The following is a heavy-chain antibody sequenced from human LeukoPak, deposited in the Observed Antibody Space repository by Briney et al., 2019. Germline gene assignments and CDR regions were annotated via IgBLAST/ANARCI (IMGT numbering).Heavy chain of an antibody. J-gene: IGHJ3*02. V-gene: IGHV3-30-3*01. D-gene: IGHD1-1*01. CDR2: ISYDGSNK. CDR1: GFTFSSYA. Sequence: GGSLRLSCAASGFTFSSYAMHWVRQAPGKGLEWVAVISYDGSNKYYADSVMGRFTISRDNSKNTLYLQMNSLRAEDTAVYYCATTAGLLDPFDIWGQGTMVTVSS. CDR3: ATTAGLLDPFDI.